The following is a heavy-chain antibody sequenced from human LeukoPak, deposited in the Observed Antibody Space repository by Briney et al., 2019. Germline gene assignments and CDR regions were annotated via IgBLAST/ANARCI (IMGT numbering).Heavy chain of an antibody. CDR2: IYYSGST. D-gene: IGHD6-13*01. V-gene: IGHV4-59*01. Sequence: SETLSLTCTVSGGSISSYYWSWIRQPRGKGLEWIGYIYYSGSTNYNPSLKSRVTISVDTSKNQFSLKLGSVTAADTAVYYCARYSVYYFDYWGQGTLVTVSS. J-gene: IGHJ4*02. CDR3: ARYSVYYFDY. CDR1: GGSISSYY.